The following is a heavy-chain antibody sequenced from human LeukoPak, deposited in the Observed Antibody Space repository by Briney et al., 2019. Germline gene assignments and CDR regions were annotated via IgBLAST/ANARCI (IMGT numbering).Heavy chain of an antibody. D-gene: IGHD1-26*01. CDR2: IYTSGST. CDR1: GGSISSYY. V-gene: IGHV4-4*09. Sequence: SETLSLTCTVSGGSISSYYWSWIRQPPGKGLEWIGYIYTSGSTNYNPSLKSRVTISVDTSKNQFSLKLSSVTAADTAVYYCASLYSGSHRFPFDYWGQGTLVTVSS. J-gene: IGHJ4*02. CDR3: ASLYSGSHRFPFDY.